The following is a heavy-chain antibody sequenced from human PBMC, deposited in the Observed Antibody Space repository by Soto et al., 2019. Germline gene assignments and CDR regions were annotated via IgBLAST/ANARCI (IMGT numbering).Heavy chain of an antibody. CDR3: AKLPVMATIRGDWFDP. CDR1: GFTFSNAW. Sequence: GGSLRLSCAASGFTFSNAWINWVRQAPGKGLEWVSAISGSGGSTYYADSVKGRFTISRDNSKNTLYLQMNSLRAEDTAVYYCAKLPVMATIRGDWFDPWGQGTLVTVSS. D-gene: IGHD5-12*01. CDR2: ISGSGGST. V-gene: IGHV3-23*01. J-gene: IGHJ5*02.